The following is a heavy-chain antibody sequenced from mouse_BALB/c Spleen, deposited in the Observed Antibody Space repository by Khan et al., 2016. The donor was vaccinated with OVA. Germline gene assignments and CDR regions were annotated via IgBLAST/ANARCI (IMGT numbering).Heavy chain of an antibody. CDR1: GYTFTNYW. CDR3: TRSGYYYDSTYDWDFDD. D-gene: IGHD1-1*01. CDR2: IYPSDSFT. V-gene: IGHV1-69*02. Sequence: QVQLQQPGAELVRPGASVKLSCKASGYTFTNYWINWVRQRPGQGLEWIGNIYPSDSFTNYNQKFRDKATSTVDKSSSTTYMQLSRPTSEDSAVYHSTRSGYYYDSTYDWDFDDWGAGTTVTVSS. J-gene: IGHJ1*01.